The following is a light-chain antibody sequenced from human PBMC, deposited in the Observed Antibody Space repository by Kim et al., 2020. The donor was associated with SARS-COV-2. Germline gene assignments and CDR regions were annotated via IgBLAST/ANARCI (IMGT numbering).Light chain of an antibody. CDR1: KLGDKY. CDR3: QAWDSSAPYV. CDR2: QDT. Sequence: SYELTQPPPVSVSPGQTASITCSGDKLGDKYACWYQQKPGQSPVLVIYQDTKRPSGIPERFSGSNSGNTATLTISGTQAMDEADYYCQAWDSSAPYVFGT. V-gene: IGLV3-1*01. J-gene: IGLJ1*01.